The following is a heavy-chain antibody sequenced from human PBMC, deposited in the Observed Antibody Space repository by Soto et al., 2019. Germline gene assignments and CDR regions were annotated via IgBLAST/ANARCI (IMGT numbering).Heavy chain of an antibody. V-gene: IGHV1-69*13. D-gene: IGHD3-22*01. CDR2: IISIFGTP. CDR3: ARDRGPSSGYYPYWFDP. Sequence: RASVKVSCKASGGTFAISVFNWVRQAPGQGLEWMGGIISIFGTPNYSQKFLGRVTITADESTSTGYMELSNLRSEDTAVYYCARDRGPSSGYYPYWFDPWGQGTLVTVSS. CDR1: GGTFAISV. J-gene: IGHJ5*02.